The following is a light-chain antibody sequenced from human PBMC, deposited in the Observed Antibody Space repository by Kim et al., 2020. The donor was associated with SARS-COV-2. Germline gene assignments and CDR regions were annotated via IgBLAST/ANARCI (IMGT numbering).Light chain of an antibody. V-gene: IGKV1-39*01. CDR2: AAF. J-gene: IGKJ2*01. Sequence: DIQMTQSPSSLSASEGDRVTITCRASQSISTYLNWYQQKPGKAPKLLIYAAFNVQSGVPSRFSASISATDFTLTISSLQREDIATYFCQQSYTTPYTFGQGTKLEI. CDR3: QQSYTTPYT. CDR1: QSISTY.